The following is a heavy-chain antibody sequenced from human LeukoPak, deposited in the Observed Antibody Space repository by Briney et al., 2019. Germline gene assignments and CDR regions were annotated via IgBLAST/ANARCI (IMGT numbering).Heavy chain of an antibody. CDR2: IKQDGSEK. D-gene: IGHD3-9*01. CDR1: GFTFSSYW. Sequence: GGSLRLSCAASGFTFSSYWMSWVRQAPGKGLEWVANIKQDGSEKYYVDSVKGRFTISRDNAKNSLYLQMNSLRAEDTAVYYCARDGTDILTGYYSGDFDYWGQGTLVTVSS. V-gene: IGHV3-7*01. CDR3: ARDGTDILTGYYSGDFDY. J-gene: IGHJ4*02.